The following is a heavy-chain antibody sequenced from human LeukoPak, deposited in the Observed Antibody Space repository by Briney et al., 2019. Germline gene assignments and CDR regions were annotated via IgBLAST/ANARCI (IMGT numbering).Heavy chain of an antibody. J-gene: IGHJ6*03. CDR2: ISHSSSTI. Sequence: GGSLRLSCAASGFTFSSYSMNWVRQAPGKGLEWVSYISHSSSTIYYVDSVKGRFTISRDNSKNTLYLQMNSLTVEDTAVYYCAKAADQYYYSYFYYMDVWGKGTTVTVSS. D-gene: IGHD2/OR15-2a*01. CDR1: GFTFSSYS. CDR3: AKAADQYYYSYFYYMDV. V-gene: IGHV3-48*01.